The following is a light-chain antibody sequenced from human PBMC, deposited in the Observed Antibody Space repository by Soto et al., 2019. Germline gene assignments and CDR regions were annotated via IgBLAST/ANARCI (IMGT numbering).Light chain of an antibody. V-gene: IGKV1-27*01. CDR3: RNYYTAPEA. Sequence: DIQMTQSPSSLSASVGDRVTITCRASQGISNYLAWYQQRPGEVPNLLIYATSTLPSGVPSRFSGSGSGTDFTLTISSLQPEDFATYYCRNYYTAPEAFGQGTKVEIK. J-gene: IGKJ1*01. CDR1: QGISNY. CDR2: ATS.